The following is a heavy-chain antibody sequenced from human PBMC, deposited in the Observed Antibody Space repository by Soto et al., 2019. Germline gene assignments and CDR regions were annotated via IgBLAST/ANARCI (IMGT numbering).Heavy chain of an antibody. Sequence: PGGSLRLSCAASGITFSSYGMNWVRQSPGKGLEWVSTISGSGGSTYYADSVKGRFTISRDNSKNTLYLQMNSLRAEDTAVYYCVKGGYCTGGNCYANYYYYYGMDVWGHGTTVTVSS. D-gene: IGHD2-15*01. CDR2: ISGSGGST. J-gene: IGHJ6*02. V-gene: IGHV3-23*01. CDR1: GITFSSYG. CDR3: VKGGYCTGGNCYANYYYYYGMDV.